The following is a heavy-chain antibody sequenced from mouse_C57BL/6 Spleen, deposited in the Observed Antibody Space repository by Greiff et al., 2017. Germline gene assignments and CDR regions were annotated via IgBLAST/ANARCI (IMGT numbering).Heavy chain of an antibody. J-gene: IGHJ4*01. CDR1: GYTFTDYN. Sequence: VQLQQSGPELVKPGASVKMSCKASGYTFTDYNMHWVKQSDGKTHEWIGYNNPNNGGTSYNQEFKGKATLTVNKSASTAYMELRSLTAENSTVNYCARAHITKVVARDAMGYWGQGTSVTVSS. CDR3: ARAHITKVVARDAMGY. D-gene: IGHD1-1*01. CDR2: NNPNNGGT. V-gene: IGHV1-22*01.